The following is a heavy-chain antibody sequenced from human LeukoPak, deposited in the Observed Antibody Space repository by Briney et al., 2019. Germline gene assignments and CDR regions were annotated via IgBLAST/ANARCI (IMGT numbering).Heavy chain of an antibody. Sequence: SQTLSLTCTVSGGSISSGGYYWSWIRQPPGKGLEWIGYIYHSGSTYYNPSLKSRVTISVDRSKNQFPLKLSSVTAADTAVYYCARGEYYYYYYMDVWGKGTTVTVSS. CDR3: ARGEYYYYYYMDV. V-gene: IGHV4-30-2*01. CDR2: IYHSGST. CDR1: GGSISSGGYY. J-gene: IGHJ6*03.